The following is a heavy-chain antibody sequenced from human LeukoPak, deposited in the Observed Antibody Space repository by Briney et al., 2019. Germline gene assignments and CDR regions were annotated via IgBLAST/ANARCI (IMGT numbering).Heavy chain of an antibody. CDR2: ISGSGGST. D-gene: IGHD2-15*01. Sequence: PGGSLRLSCAASGFTFSSYAMSWVRQAPVKGLEWVSAISGSGGSTYYADSVKGRFTISRDNAKNSLFLQMNSVRAEDTAIYYCARDSGWFHFDSWGQGTLVTVSS. CDR3: ARDSGWFHFDS. V-gene: IGHV3-23*01. J-gene: IGHJ4*02. CDR1: GFTFSSYA.